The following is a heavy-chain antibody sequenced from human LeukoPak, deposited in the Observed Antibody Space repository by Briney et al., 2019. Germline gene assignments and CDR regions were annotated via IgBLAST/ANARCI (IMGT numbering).Heavy chain of an antibody. CDR2: IIPIFGTA. V-gene: IGHV1-69*13. Sequence: GASVKVSCKASGGTFSSYAISWVRQAPGQGLEWMGGIIPIFGTANYAQKFQGRVTITADESTSTAYMELSSLRSADTAVYYCARGGPIVVVPAAPSEVDAFDIWGQGTMVTVSS. CDR3: ARGGPIVVVPAAPSEVDAFDI. D-gene: IGHD2-2*01. CDR1: GGTFSSYA. J-gene: IGHJ3*02.